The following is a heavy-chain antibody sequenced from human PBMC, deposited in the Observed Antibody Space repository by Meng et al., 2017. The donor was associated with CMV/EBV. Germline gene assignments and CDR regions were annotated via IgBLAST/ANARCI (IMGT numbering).Heavy chain of an antibody. CDR1: GGSFSGYH. J-gene: IGHJ5*02. CDR3: ARKRYWLLYPWFDP. D-gene: IGHD3-9*01. Sequence: VQLQQGRAGLFKPAETLSRPCAVYGGSFSGYHWSWIRQPPGKALEWIGEINHSGSTNYNPSLKSRVTISVDTSKNQFSLKLSSVTAADTAVYYCARKRYWLLYPWFDPWGQGTLVTVSS. V-gene: IGHV4-34*01. CDR2: INHSGST.